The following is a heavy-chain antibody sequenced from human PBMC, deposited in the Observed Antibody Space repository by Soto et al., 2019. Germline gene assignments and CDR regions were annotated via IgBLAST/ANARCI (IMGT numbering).Heavy chain of an antibody. D-gene: IGHD6-19*01. CDR1: GGSINSSSYF. CDR2: IYYSGST. CDR3: ARHYSSGSRNWFDP. Sequence: PSETLSLTCSVSGGSINSSSYFWGWVRQPPGKGLEWIGSIYYSGSTYYNPSLRSRVTISGDTSKNQFSLKLSSVTAADTAVFYCARHYSSGSRNWFDPWGQGTLVTVSS. J-gene: IGHJ5*02. V-gene: IGHV4-39*01.